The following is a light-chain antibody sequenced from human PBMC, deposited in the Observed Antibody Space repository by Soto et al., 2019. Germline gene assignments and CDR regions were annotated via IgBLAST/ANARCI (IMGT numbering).Light chain of an antibody. Sequence: QSVLTQPPSASGTPGQRVTISCSGSSSNIGSNTVNWYQQLPGTAPKLLIYSNNQRPSGVPDRFSGSKSGTSASLAISGLQSEDEGDYYCAAWDDSLNGYWVFGGGTKLTVL. CDR3: AAWDDSLNGYWV. CDR2: SNN. J-gene: IGLJ3*02. CDR1: SSNIGSNT. V-gene: IGLV1-44*01.